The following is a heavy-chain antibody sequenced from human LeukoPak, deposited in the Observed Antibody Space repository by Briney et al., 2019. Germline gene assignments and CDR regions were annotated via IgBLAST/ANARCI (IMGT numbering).Heavy chain of an antibody. CDR2: INTNTGNP. J-gene: IGHJ4*02. CDR1: GYTFTNYA. V-gene: IGHV7-4-1*02. CDR3: ARGNYYVDY. D-gene: IGHD3-10*01. Sequence: ASVKVSCKTPGYTFTNYAMNWVRQAPGQGLEWMGWINTNTGNPTYAQGFTGRFVFSLDTSVSTAYLQISSLTAEGTAVYYCARGNYYVDYWGQGTLVTVSS.